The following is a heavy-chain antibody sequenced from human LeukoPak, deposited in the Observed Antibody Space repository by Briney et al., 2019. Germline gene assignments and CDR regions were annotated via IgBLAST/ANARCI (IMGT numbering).Heavy chain of an antibody. V-gene: IGHV4-34*01. CDR3: AGCIAAAGTNFDY. D-gene: IGHD6-13*01. Sequence: SETLSLTCAVYGGSFSGYYWSWIRQPPGKGLEWIGEINHSGSTNYNPSLKSRVTISVDTSKNQFSLKLSSVTAADTAVYYCAGCIAAAGTNFDYWGQGTLVTVSS. J-gene: IGHJ4*02. CDR1: GGSFSGYY. CDR2: INHSGST.